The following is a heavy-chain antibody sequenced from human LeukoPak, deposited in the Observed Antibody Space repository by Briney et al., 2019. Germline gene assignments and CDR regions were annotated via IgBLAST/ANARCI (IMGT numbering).Heavy chain of an antibody. D-gene: IGHD6-6*01. V-gene: IGHV1-46*01. CDR1: GCTFTSYY. CDR2: INPSGGST. Sequence: ASVKVSCKASGCTFTSYYMHWVRQAPGQGLEWMGIINPSGGSTSYAQKFQGRVTMTRDTSTSTVYMELSSLRSEDTAVYYCARDPHRHVLESSSSSPYFDYWGQGTLVTVSS. CDR3: ARDPHRHVLESSSSSPYFDY. J-gene: IGHJ4*02.